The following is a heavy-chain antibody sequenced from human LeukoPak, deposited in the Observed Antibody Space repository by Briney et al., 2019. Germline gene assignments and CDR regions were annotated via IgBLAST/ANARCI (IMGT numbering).Heavy chain of an antibody. CDR3: ASAYSSSWYRY. V-gene: IGHV4-61*01. CDR1: GGSVSSGSYY. J-gene: IGHJ4*02. CDR2: VYYRGST. D-gene: IGHD6-13*01. Sequence: SETLSLTCTVSGGSVSSGSYYWSWIRQPPGKGLEWIGYVYYRGSTNYNPSLKSRVTISVDTSKNQFSLKLSSVTAADTAVYYCASAYSSSWYRYWGQGTLVTVSS.